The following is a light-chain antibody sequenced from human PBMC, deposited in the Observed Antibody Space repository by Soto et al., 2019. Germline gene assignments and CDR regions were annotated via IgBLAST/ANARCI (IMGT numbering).Light chain of an antibody. CDR3: QSYDSSLSDVV. Sequence: QSVLTQPPSVSGAPGQRVTISCTGSSSNIGAGYDVHWYQQLPGTAPKLLIYDISNRPSGVPDRFSGSKSGTSASLAITGLQAEDEADYYCQSYDSSLSDVVFGGGTKLTVL. J-gene: IGLJ2*01. CDR1: SSNIGAGYD. CDR2: DIS. V-gene: IGLV1-40*01.